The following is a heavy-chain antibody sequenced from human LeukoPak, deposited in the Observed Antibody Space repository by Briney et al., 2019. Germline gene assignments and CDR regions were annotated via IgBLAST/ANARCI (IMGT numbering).Heavy chain of an antibody. CDR2: INWNGGST. Sequence: GESLRLSCAASGFTFDDYGMSWVRQAPGKGLEWVSGINWNGGSTGYADSVKDRFTISRDNAKNSLYLQMNSLRAEDTALYYCARREYYYASSGRGSNDAFDIWGQGTMVTVSS. CDR1: GFTFDDYG. CDR3: ARREYYYASSGRGSNDAFDI. D-gene: IGHD3-22*01. V-gene: IGHV3-20*04. J-gene: IGHJ3*02.